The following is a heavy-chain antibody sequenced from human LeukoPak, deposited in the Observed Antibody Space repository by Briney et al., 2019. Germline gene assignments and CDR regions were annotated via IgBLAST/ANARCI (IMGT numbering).Heavy chain of an antibody. Sequence: PGGSLRLSCAASGFTFSNHAMNWVRQAPGKGLEWVTTISFDGTDKYYADSVKGRFTISRDNSKNTLYLQMNSLRAEDTAVYYCARDREHYYDSRAIDYWGQGTLVTVSS. CDR2: ISFDGTDK. J-gene: IGHJ4*02. D-gene: IGHD3-22*01. CDR1: GFTFSNHA. CDR3: ARDREHYYDSRAIDY. V-gene: IGHV3-30-3*01.